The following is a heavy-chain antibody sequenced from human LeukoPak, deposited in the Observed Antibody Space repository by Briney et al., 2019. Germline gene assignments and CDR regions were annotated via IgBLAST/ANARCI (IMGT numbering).Heavy chain of an antibody. J-gene: IGHJ4*02. V-gene: IGHV4-39*01. D-gene: IGHD3-10*01. CDR3: ARRSGSSYFDY. CDR2: IYYSGST. Sequence: SETLSLTCTVSGGSISSSTYYWGWIRQPPGKGLEWIGSIYYSGSTYYNPSLKSRVTISVDTSKNQFSMKLSSVTAADTAVYYCARRSGSSYFDYWGQGALVTVSS. CDR1: GGSISSSTYY.